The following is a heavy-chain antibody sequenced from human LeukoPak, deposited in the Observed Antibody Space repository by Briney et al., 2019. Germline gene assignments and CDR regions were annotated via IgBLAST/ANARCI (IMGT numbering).Heavy chain of an antibody. CDR1: GGSISSDVYY. CDR3: ARDLVATTGGFDY. J-gene: IGHJ4*02. D-gene: IGHD5-12*01. CDR2: IHYSGST. V-gene: IGHV4-30-4*01. Sequence: SQTLSLTCTVSGGSISSDVYYWSWIRQPPGKGLEWIGYIHYSGSTYYNPSLKSRVTISVDTSKNQFSLKVNSVTAADTVVYYCARDLVATTGGFDYWGQGTLVTVSS.